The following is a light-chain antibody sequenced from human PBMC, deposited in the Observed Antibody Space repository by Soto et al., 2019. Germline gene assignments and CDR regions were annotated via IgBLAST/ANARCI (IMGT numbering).Light chain of an antibody. CDR2: EVT. V-gene: IGLV2-14*01. J-gene: IGLJ1*01. CDR3: CSYTTRSTRV. CDR1: SSHVGFYNY. Sequence: QSALAQPASVSGSPGQSIAISCTGSSSHVGFYNYISWYQQHPGKVPKLVIYEVTNRPSGVSNRFSGSKSGNTASLTISGLQAEDEADYYCCSYTTRSTRVFGTGTKVTV.